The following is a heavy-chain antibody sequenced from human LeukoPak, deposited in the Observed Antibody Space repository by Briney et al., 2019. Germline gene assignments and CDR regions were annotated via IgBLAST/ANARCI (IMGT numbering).Heavy chain of an antibody. J-gene: IGHJ5*02. CDR3: ARGGGYNWFDP. Sequence: SETLSLTCAVYGGSFSGYYWSWIRQPPGKGLEWIGEINHSGSTNYNPSLKSRVTISVDTSKNQFSLKLTSVTAADTAVYYCARGGGYNWFDPWGQGILVTVSS. V-gene: IGHV4-34*01. CDR1: GGSFSGYY. CDR2: INHSGST.